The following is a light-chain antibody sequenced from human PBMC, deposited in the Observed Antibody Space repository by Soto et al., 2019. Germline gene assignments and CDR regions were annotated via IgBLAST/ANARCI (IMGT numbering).Light chain of an antibody. V-gene: IGKV3-15*01. J-gene: IGKJ4*01. Sequence: IVMTQTPATLSLSPGETATLSGRASQSVAGYLAWSQQKPGQPPRLLIYGVSTRATGVPARFSSSGSETNFSLTISSLQIEDFALYYCHQSNNWSSLTFGGGTKVDIK. CDR3: HQSNNWSSLT. CDR2: GVS. CDR1: QSVAGY.